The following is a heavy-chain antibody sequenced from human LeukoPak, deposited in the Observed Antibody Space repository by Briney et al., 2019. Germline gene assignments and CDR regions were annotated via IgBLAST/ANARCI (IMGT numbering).Heavy chain of an antibody. CDR1: GFTFSNYY. Sequence: GGSLRLSCAASGFTFSNYYMTWVRKAPGRGREWVAAVKEDESEKYYVDSVKGRFTISRDNARNSLYLQMNSLSAEDTAVYYCARFRISADAVFDYWGQGTLVTVSS. V-gene: IGHV3-7*01. CDR3: ARFRISADAVFDY. J-gene: IGHJ4*02. CDR2: VKEDESEK. D-gene: IGHD2/OR15-2a*01.